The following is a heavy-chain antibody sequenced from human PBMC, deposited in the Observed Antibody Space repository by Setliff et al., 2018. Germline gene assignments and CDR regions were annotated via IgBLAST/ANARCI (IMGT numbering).Heavy chain of an antibody. CDR3: ARAVGYCSGGSCYKGDDY. CDR2: ISAYNGNT. Sequence: ASVKVSCKASGYTFTSYGISWVRQAPGQGLEWMGWISAYNGNTNYAQKLQGRVTMTTDTSTDTAYMEVRSLGSDDTAMYYCARAVGYCSGGSCYKGDDYWGQGTLVTVSS. J-gene: IGHJ4*02. V-gene: IGHV1-18*01. CDR1: GYTFTSYG. D-gene: IGHD2-15*01.